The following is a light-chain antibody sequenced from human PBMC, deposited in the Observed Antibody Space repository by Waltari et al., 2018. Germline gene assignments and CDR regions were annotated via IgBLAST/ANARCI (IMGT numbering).Light chain of an antibody. J-gene: IGLJ1*01. CDR3: QSYDTSLSGSFV. V-gene: IGLV1-40*01. CDR2: GNS. CDR1: SSNIGAGSA. Sequence: QAILTQPPSMSGAPVQSVTSFCTGSSSNIGAGSAAHWYQQLPGTAPKLLIYGNSNRPSGVPDRFSGSKSGTSASLAITGLQTDDEADYYCQSYDTSLSGSFVFGTGTKVTVL.